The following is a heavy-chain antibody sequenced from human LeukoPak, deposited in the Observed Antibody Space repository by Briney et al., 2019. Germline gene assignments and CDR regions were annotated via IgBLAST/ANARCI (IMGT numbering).Heavy chain of an antibody. J-gene: IGHJ4*02. CDR2: IIPIFGTA. CDR3: ARERYCSGGSCYQRESYYFDY. CDR1: GGTFSSYA. Sequence: ASVKVSCKASGGTFSSYATSWVRQAPGQGLEWMGGIIPIFGTANYAQKFQGRVTITADESTSTAYMELSSLRSEDTSVRYCARERYCSGGSCYQRESYYFDYWGQGTLVTVSS. D-gene: IGHD2-15*01. V-gene: IGHV1-69*13.